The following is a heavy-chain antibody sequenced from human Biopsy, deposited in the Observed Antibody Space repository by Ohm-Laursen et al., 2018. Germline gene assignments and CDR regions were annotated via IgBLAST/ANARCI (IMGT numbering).Heavy chain of an antibody. Sequence: GTLSLTCTVSGGSISNNNYYWGWIRQPPGKGLEWIGSIFYRGSTNYKPSLKSRVNISVDTSKNHFSLKMNSVTAADTAVYYCARDYDTSGYYYVSWGQGTLVTVSS. J-gene: IGHJ5*02. CDR1: GGSISNNNYY. CDR2: IFYRGST. V-gene: IGHV4-39*02. CDR3: ARDYDTSGYYYVS. D-gene: IGHD3-22*01.